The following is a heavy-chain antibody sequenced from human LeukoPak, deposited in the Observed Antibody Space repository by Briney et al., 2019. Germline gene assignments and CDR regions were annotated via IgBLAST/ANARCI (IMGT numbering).Heavy chain of an antibody. D-gene: IGHD1-26*01. V-gene: IGHV3-23*01. Sequence: GGSLRLSCAASGLTFISYTMGWVRQAPGKGLEWVSTITGSGGSTSYADSVKGRFTISRDNSRSTLFLQMNSLRAEDTAVYYCAKKLVMGPTGGFDPWGQGTLVTVSS. CDR2: ITGSGGST. CDR3: AKKLVMGPTGGFDP. J-gene: IGHJ5*02. CDR1: GLTFISYT.